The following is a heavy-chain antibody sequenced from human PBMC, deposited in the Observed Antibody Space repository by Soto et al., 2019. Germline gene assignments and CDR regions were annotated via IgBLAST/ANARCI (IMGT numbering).Heavy chain of an antibody. CDR1: GGTFSSYA. CDR3: ARATQNYYDSSGWDFDY. D-gene: IGHD3-22*01. V-gene: IGHV1-69*13. J-gene: IGHJ4*02. Sequence: SVKVSCKASGGTFSSYAISWVRQAPGQGLEWMGGIIPIFGTANYAQKFQGRVTITADESTSTAYMELSSLRSEDTAVYYCARATQNYYDSSGWDFDYCGQRTLVTVSS. CDR2: IIPIFGTA.